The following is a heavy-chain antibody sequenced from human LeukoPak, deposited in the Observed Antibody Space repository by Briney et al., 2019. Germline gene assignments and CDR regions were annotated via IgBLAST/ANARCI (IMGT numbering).Heavy chain of an antibody. J-gene: IGHJ5*02. Sequence: PGGSLRPSCAASGFTLSSYAMSWVRQAPGKGLEWVSAISGSGGSTYYADSVKGRFTISRDNSKNTLYLQMNSLRAEDTAVYYCAKLISYGEDFDPWGQGTLVTVSS. D-gene: IGHD4-17*01. CDR2: ISGSGGST. V-gene: IGHV3-23*01. CDR3: AKLISYGEDFDP. CDR1: GFTLSSYA.